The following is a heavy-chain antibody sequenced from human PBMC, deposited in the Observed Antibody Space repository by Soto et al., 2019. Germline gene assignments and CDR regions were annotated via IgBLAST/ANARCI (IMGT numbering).Heavy chain of an antibody. CDR2: IYYSGST. Sequence: LSLTCTVSGGSISSYYWSWIRQPPGKGLEWIGYIYYSGSTNYNPSLKSRVTISVDTSKNQFSLKLSSVTAADTAVYYCARGAAAGNGYYYGMDVWGQGTTVTVSS. V-gene: IGHV4-59*01. J-gene: IGHJ6*02. CDR1: GGSISSYY. D-gene: IGHD6-13*01. CDR3: ARGAAAGNGYYYGMDV.